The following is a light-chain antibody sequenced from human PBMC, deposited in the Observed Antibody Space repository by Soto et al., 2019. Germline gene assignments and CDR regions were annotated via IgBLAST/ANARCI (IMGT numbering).Light chain of an antibody. CDR3: QSYDSSLCGHV. CDR2: GNS. J-gene: IGLJ1*01. V-gene: IGLV1-40*01. CDR1: SSNIGAGYD. Sequence: QSVLTQPPSVSGAPGQRVTISCTGSSSNIGAGYDVHWYQQLPGTAPKLLIYGNSNRPSGVPDRFSGSKSGTSASLAITGLQAEEEADYYSQSYDSSLCGHVFGTGTKVTVL.